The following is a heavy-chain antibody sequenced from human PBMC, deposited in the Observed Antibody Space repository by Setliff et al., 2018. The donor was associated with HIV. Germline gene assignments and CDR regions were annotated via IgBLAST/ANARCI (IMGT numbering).Heavy chain of an antibody. CDR3: ARNRVPDSDYYYMDV. V-gene: IGHV1-69*10. D-gene: IGHD3-22*01. CDR2: IIPFLGIA. CDR1: GGTSRRYP. Sequence: SVKVSCKASGGTSRRYPISWVRQAPGQGLEWMGGIIPFLGIANNAQKFQGRLTITADKSTSTAYMELSSLRSEDTAVYYCARNRVPDSDYYYMDVWGKGTTVTVSS. J-gene: IGHJ6*03.